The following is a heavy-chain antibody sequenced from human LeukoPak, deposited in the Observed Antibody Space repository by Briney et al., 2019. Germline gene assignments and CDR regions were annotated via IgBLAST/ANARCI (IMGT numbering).Heavy chain of an antibody. Sequence: GGSLRHSCAASGFTFSSYDMHWVGQATGKGLDWVSAIGTAGDTYYPGSVKGRLTISRENAKNSLYLQMNSLRAGDTAVYYCARGSQAYYYDSSGYSNFDYWGQGTLVTVSS. CDR3: ARGSQAYYYDSSGYSNFDY. J-gene: IGHJ4*02. CDR2: IGTAGDT. CDR1: GFTFSSYD. D-gene: IGHD3-22*01. V-gene: IGHV3-13*01.